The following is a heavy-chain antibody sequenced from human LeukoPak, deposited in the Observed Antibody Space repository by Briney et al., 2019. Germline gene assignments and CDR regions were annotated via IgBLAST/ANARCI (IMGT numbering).Heavy chain of an antibody. D-gene: IGHD6-13*01. CDR2: IYRTGSS. Sequence: SETLSLTCTVSGDSMGENYWSWIRQPPGKRLEYIGFIYRTGSSNYNPSLKSRVTMSIDTSKNQFSLKLNSVTAANTAVYYCARGSSSWYLIFDHWGQGTPVTVSS. J-gene: IGHJ4*02. CDR1: GDSMGENY. V-gene: IGHV4-59*01. CDR3: ARGSSSWYLIFDH.